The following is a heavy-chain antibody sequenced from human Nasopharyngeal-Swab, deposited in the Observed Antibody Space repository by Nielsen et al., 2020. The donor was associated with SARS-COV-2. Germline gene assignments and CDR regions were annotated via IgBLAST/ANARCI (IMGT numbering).Heavy chain of an antibody. J-gene: IGHJ3*02. V-gene: IGHV3-23*01. CDR2: ISGSGGST. CDR3: AKLSPYYYGSGSSHDAFDI. Sequence: VRQAPGKGLEWVSAISGSGGSTYYADSVKGRFTISRDNSKNTLYLQMNSLRAEDTAVYYCAKLSPYYYGSGSSHDAFDIWGQGTVVTVPS. D-gene: IGHD3-10*01.